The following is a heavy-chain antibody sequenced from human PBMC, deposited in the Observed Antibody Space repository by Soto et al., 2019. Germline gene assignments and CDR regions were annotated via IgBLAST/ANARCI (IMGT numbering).Heavy chain of an antibody. CDR3: ARDYYESGGYFDC. CDR1: GDPVSRNSAA. V-gene: IGHV6-1*01. D-gene: IGHD3-22*01. Sequence: SQTLSLTCAISGDPVSRNSAAWNWIRPSPSRGLEWLGRTYYRSKWNTDYAVSVNSRITISPDTSKNQFSLQLKSVTPEDTGVYYCARDYYESGGYFDCWGQGNLVTVS. CDR2: TYYRSKWNT. J-gene: IGHJ4*02.